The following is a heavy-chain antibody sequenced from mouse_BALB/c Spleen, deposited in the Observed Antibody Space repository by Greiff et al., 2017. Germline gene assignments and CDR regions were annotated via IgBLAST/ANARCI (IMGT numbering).Heavy chain of an antibody. CDR2: ISSGSSTI. CDR3: ARRGFFGSSYGYFDV. V-gene: IGHV5-17*02. D-gene: IGHD1-1*01. CDR1: GFTFSSFG. J-gene: IGHJ1*01. Sequence: EVKVVESGGGLVQPGGSRKLSCAASGFTFSSFGMHWVRQAPEKGLEWVAYISSGSSTIYYADTVKGRFTISRDNPKNTLCLQMTSLRSEDTAMYYCARRGFFGSSYGYFDVWGAGTTVTVSS.